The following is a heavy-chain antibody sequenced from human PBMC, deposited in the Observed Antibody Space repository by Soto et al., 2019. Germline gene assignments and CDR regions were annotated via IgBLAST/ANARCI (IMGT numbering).Heavy chain of an antibody. CDR3: ARGGGDCYSCNWFDP. Sequence: GASVKVSCKASGYTFTSYAMHWVRQAPGQRLEWMGWINAGNGNTKYSQKFQGRVTITRDTSASTAYMELSSLRSEDTAVYYCARGGGDCYSCNWFDPWGQGTLVTVSS. J-gene: IGHJ5*02. CDR1: GYTFTSYA. V-gene: IGHV1-3*01. CDR2: INAGNGNT. D-gene: IGHD2-21*02.